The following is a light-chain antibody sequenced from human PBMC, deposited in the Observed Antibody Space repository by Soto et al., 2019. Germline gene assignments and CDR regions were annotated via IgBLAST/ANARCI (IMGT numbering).Light chain of an antibody. CDR1: QNVGSNY. Sequence: ENVLTQSPGTRSSSPGERVTLSCRASQNVGSNYLAWYQQKPGQAPRLLISRTSTRATGIPDRFSGSGSGTDYTLTISRLEPEDFAVYYCQQYERSPQTFGQGTKVEIK. CDR3: QQYERSPQT. CDR2: RTS. J-gene: IGKJ1*01. V-gene: IGKV3-20*01.